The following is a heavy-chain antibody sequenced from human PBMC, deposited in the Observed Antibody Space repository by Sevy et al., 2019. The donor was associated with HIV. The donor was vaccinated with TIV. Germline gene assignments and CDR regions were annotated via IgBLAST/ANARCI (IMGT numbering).Heavy chain of an antibody. CDR3: ARGGSGDYLGYYYGMDV. V-gene: IGHV4-30-4*01. D-gene: IGHD4-17*01. CDR2: ISYSGST. Sequence: SETLSLTCTVSGGSTSSGDYYWSWIRQPPGKGLEWIGYISYSGSTYYNPSLKGPVTISVDTSKNQFSLKLSSVTAADTAVYYCARGGSGDYLGYYYGMDVWGQGTTVTVSS. J-gene: IGHJ6*02. CDR1: GGSTSSGDYY.